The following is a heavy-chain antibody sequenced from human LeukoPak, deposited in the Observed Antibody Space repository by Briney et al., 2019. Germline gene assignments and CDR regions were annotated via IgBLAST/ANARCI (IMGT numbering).Heavy chain of an antibody. V-gene: IGHV3-48*04. CDR3: AMRFDY. J-gene: IGHJ4*02. Sequence: PGGSLRLSCAASGLTFSDYGMNWVRQAPGKGLEWVSYISGSTGTIYYADSVKGRFTISRDNAKNSLYLQMDSLRAEDTAVYYCAMRFDYWGQGTLVTASS. CDR2: ISGSTGTI. CDR1: GLTFSDYG.